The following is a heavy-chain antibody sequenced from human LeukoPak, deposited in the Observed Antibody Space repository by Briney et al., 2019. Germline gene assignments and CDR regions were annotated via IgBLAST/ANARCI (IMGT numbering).Heavy chain of an antibody. J-gene: IGHJ4*02. CDR1: GFTFSSYT. Sequence: MTGGSLRLSCAASGFTFSSYTMNWVRQAPGKGLEWVSSITGSSSNIYYADSVKGRFTISRDNAKNSLYLQMNSLRAEDTAVYYCARDIAVAGDDYWGQGTLVTVSS. CDR3: ARDIAVAGDDY. D-gene: IGHD6-19*01. V-gene: IGHV3-21*01. CDR2: ITGSSSNI.